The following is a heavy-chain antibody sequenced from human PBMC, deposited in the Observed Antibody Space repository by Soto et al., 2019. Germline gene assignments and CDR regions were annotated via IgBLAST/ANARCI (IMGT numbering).Heavy chain of an antibody. CDR2: INHSAIT. D-gene: IGHD6-19*01. CDR3: AIGPRMWLPGGGY. CDR1: GGSFSGYY. Sequence: QVQLEQWGAGLLKPSETLSLTCAVYGGSFSGYYWSWIRQPPGKGLEWLGEINHSAITDYNPSRKSRVTISIDTSKNQFSLKLDSVTAADTAVYYCAIGPRMWLPGGGYWGQGTLVTVSS. V-gene: IGHV4-34*01. J-gene: IGHJ4*02.